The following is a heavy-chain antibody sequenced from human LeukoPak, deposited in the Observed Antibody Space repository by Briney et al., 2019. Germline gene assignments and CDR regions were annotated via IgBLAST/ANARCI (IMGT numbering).Heavy chain of an antibody. D-gene: IGHD3-22*01. CDR2: INHSGST. CDR3: ARVAYDSSGYLFDY. Sequence: SETLSLTCAVYGGSFSGYYWSWIRQPPGKGLEWIGEINHSGSTNYNPSLKSRVTISVDTSKNQFSLKLSSVTAADTAVYYCARVAYDSSGYLFDYWGQGTLVTVSS. J-gene: IGHJ4*02. CDR1: GGSFSGYY. V-gene: IGHV4-34*01.